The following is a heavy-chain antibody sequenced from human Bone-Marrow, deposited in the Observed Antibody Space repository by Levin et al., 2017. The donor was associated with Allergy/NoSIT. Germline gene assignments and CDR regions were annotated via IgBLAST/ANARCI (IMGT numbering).Heavy chain of an antibody. Sequence: SGPTLVKPTQTLTLTCTFSGFSVTTSTGGVGWIRQPPGGALEWLAVIYGDDDKRYSPSLKTRLTIIKDASKNQVVLTVINMDPVDTATYHCAHSLSGYDYYDYWGPGTLVTVSS. V-gene: IGHV2-5*02. CDR2: IYGDDDK. CDR1: GFSVTTSTGG. CDR3: AHSLSGYDYYDY. J-gene: IGHJ4*02. D-gene: IGHD5-12*01.